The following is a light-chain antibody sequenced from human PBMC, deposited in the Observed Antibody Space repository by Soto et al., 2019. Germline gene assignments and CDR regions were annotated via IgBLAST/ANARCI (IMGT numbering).Light chain of an antibody. Sequence: IVVKQASANLVVVPGERAPPPRRANPRCRRNLAWYQAKPGQAPRPLIYGASTRATGIPARFSGSGSGTKFTLTISSLQSEDFAVYYCQQYNNWPPYTFGQGTKLEIK. CDR2: GAS. J-gene: IGKJ2*01. CDR3: QQYNNWPPYT. V-gene: IGKV3-15*01. CDR1: PRCRRN.